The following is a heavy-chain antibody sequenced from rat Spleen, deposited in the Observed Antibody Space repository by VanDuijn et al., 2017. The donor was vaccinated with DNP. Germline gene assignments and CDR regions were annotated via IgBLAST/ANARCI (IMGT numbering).Heavy chain of an antibody. D-gene: IGHD1-9*01. CDR1: GYTFTTYY. Sequence: QVQLQQSGAELAKPGSSVMISCRASGYTFTTYYIGWIKQTTRQGLEYIGYITTGSGGTNYNEKFKGKATLTVDKSSSTTFMQLSSLTPDDSAVYYCARSTGITHYFDYWGQGVMVTVSS. J-gene: IGHJ2*01. CDR3: ARSTGITHYFDY. V-gene: IGHV1-43*01. CDR2: ITTGSGGT.